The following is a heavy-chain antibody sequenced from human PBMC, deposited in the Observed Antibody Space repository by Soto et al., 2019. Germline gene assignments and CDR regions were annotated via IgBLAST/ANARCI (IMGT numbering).Heavy chain of an antibody. CDR3: AGGYYGSGSLGGYGMDV. CDR1: GGTFSSYA. J-gene: IGHJ6*02. Sequence: QVQLVQSGAEVKKPGSSVKVSCKASGGTFSSYAITWVRQAPGQGLEWMGGIIPMFGTANYAQKFQGRVTITAEESMSTADMELRSLRSQDTAVDYCAGGYYGSGSLGGYGMDVWGQGTTVTVSS. D-gene: IGHD3-10*01. CDR2: IIPMFGTA. V-gene: IGHV1-69*12.